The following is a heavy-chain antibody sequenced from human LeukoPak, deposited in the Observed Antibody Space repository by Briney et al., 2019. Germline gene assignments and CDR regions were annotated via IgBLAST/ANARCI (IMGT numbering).Heavy chain of an antibody. J-gene: IGHJ4*02. D-gene: IGHD3-3*01. Sequence: GGSLRLSCAASGFTFSSYAMSWVRQAPGKGLEWVSAISGSGDGTYYADSVKGRFTISRDNSKNRLYLQMNSLRAEDTAVYYCAKGPGGDFWSGRRPYYFDYWGQGTLVTVSS. CDR2: ISGSGDGT. CDR3: AKGPGGDFWSGRRPYYFDY. V-gene: IGHV3-23*01. CDR1: GFTFSSYA.